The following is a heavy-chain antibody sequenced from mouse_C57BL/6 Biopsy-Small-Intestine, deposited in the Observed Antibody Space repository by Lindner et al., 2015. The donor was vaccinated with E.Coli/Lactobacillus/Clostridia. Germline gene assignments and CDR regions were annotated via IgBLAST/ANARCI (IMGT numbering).Heavy chain of an antibody. CDR3: ASGLGLQGYYFDY. CDR1: GFTFSSYG. D-gene: IGHD3-3*01. J-gene: IGHJ2*01. CDR2: ISSGGSYT. V-gene: IGHV5-6*01. Sequence: VQLQESGGDLVKPGGSLKLSCAASGFTFSSYGMSWVRQAPDKRLEWVATISSGGSYTYYPDSVKGRFTISRDNAKNTLYLQMSSLKSEDTAMYYCASGLGLQGYYFDYWGQGTTLTVSS.